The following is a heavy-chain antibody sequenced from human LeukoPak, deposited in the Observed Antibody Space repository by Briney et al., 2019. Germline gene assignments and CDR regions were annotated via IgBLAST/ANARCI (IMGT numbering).Heavy chain of an antibody. CDR3: ARVPYYAPYYYYYMDV. J-gene: IGHJ6*03. CDR2: ISAYNGNT. V-gene: IGHV1-18*01. CDR1: GYTFTSYG. D-gene: IGHD3-3*01. Sequence: ASVKVSCKASGYTFTSYGISWVRQAPGQGLEWMGWISAYNGNTNYAQKLQGRVTMTTDTSTSTAYMELRSLRSDDTAVYYCARVPYYAPYYYYYMDVWGKGTTVTISS.